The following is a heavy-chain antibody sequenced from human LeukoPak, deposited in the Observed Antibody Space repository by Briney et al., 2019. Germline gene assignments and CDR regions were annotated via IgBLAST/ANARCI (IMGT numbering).Heavy chain of an antibody. CDR1: GGTFSSYA. J-gene: IGHJ5*02. V-gene: IGHV1-69*13. D-gene: IGHD6-19*01. CDR2: IIPIFGTA. Sequence: SVKVSCRASGGTFSSYAISWVRQAPGQGLEWMGGIIPIFGTANYAQKFQGRVTITADESTSTAYMELSSLRSEDTAVYYCARMRVAGYNWFDPWGQGTLVTVSS. CDR3: ARMRVAGYNWFDP.